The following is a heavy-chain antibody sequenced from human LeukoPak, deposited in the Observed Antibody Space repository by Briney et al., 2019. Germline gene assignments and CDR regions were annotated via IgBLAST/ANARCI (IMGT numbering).Heavy chain of an antibody. D-gene: IGHD3-3*01. CDR2: IIPIFGTA. J-gene: IGHJ4*02. V-gene: IGHV1-69*05. CDR3: ARWRSRDDFWSGYLDY. Sequence: GASVKVSCKASGGTFSSYAISWVRQAPGQGLEWMGGIIPIFGTADYAQKFQGRVTITTDESTSTAYMELSSLRSEDTALYYCARWRSRDDFWSGYLDYWGQGTLVTVSS. CDR1: GGTFSSYA.